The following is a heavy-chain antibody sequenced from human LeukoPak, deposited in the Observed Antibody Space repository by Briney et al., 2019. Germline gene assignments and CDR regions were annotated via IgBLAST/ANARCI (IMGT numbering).Heavy chain of an antibody. CDR2: ISYDGSNK. Sequence: GGSLRLSCAASGFTFSSYGMHWVRQAPGKGLEWVAVISYDGSNKYYADSVKGRFTISRDNSKNTLYLQMNSLRAEDTAVYYCARGIYGDYDYFDYWGQGTLVTVSS. CDR1: GFTFSSYG. J-gene: IGHJ4*02. D-gene: IGHD4-17*01. CDR3: ARGIYGDYDYFDY. V-gene: IGHV3-30*03.